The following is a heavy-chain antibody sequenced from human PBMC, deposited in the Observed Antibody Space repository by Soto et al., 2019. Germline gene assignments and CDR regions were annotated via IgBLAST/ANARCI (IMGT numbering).Heavy chain of an antibody. CDR2: VYYSGGA. Sequence: SETLSLTCTVSGGSISGYYWSWIRQPLGKGLEWIGNVYYSGGAKYNPSVKRRVSISVDTSKNQFSLNLSSVTAADTAVYYCTRDGDGRMTTNPYYYYGMDVWGPGITVTVSS. V-gene: IGHV4-59*01. J-gene: IGHJ6*02. CDR1: GGSISGYY. D-gene: IGHD2-21*02. CDR3: TRDGDGRMTTNPYYYYGMDV.